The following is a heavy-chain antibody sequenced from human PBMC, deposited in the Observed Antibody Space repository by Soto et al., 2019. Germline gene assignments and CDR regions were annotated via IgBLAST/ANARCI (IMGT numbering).Heavy chain of an antibody. J-gene: IGHJ6*02. CDR3: ARQKAWTGEWLSLYAPGMDV. CDR2: ISSSGSTI. D-gene: IGHD3-22*01. Sequence: QVQLVESGGALVKPGGSLRLSCAASGFTFSDSYMSWIRQAPGKGLEWLSYISSSGSTIYYADSVKGRFTISRDNAKNSLYLQMSSLRAEDTAVYYCARQKAWTGEWLSLYAPGMDVWGQGTTVTVSS. CDR1: GFTFSDSY. V-gene: IGHV3-11*01.